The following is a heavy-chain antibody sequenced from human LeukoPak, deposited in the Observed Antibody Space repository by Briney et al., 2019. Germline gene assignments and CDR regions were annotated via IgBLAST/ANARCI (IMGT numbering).Heavy chain of an antibody. V-gene: IGHV4-59*01. J-gene: IGHJ4*02. Sequence: SETLSLTCTVSGGSISSYYWSWIRQPPGKGLEWIGYIYYSGSTNYNPSLKSRVTISVDTSKNQFSLKLSSVTAADTAVYYCARAAGSGWPYYFDYWGQGTLVTVSS. CDR3: ARAAGSGWPYYFDY. CDR2: IYYSGST. D-gene: IGHD6-19*01. CDR1: GGSISSYY.